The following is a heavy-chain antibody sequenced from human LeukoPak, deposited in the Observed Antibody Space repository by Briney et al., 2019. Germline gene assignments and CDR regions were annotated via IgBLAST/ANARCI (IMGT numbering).Heavy chain of an antibody. CDR3: ARGGYSGHNFDY. V-gene: IGHV3-74*01. Sequence: GGSLRLSCAASGFTFSSYWMHWVRQAPGKGLVWVSRINSDGSSTSYADSVKGRFTISRDNAKNTLYLQMNSLRAEDTAVYYCARGGYSGHNFDYWGQGTLVTVSS. J-gene: IGHJ4*02. D-gene: IGHD5-12*01. CDR2: INSDGSST. CDR1: GFTFSSYW.